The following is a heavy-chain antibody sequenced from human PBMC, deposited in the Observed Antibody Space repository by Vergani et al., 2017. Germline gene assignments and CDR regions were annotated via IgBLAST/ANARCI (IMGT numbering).Heavy chain of an antibody. V-gene: IGHV3-30*02. Sequence: QVQLVESGGGVVQPGRSLRLSCAASGFTFSSYGMHWVRQAPGKGLEWVAFIRYDGSNKYYADSVKGRFTISRDNSKNTLYLQMNSLRAEDTAVYYCAKVGDILTGYFTLFDYWGQGTLVTVSS. J-gene: IGHJ4*02. D-gene: IGHD3-9*01. CDR2: IRYDGSNK. CDR1: GFTFSSYG. CDR3: AKVGDILTGYFTLFDY.